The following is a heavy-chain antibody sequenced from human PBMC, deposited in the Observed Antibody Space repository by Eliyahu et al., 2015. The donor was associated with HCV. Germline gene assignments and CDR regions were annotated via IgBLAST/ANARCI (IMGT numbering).Heavy chain of an antibody. CDR2: XYYSGST. CDR3: ANTHSGSYFY. V-gene: IGHV4-39*01. Sequence: QLQLQESGPGLVKPSETLSLTCTVSGGSISSSSYYWGWIRQPPGKGLXWIGSXYYSGSTYYNPSLKSRVTISVDTSKNQFSLKLSSVTAADTAVYYCANTHSGSYFYWGQGTLVTVSS. CDR1: GGSISSSSYY. J-gene: IGHJ4*02. D-gene: IGHD1-26*01.